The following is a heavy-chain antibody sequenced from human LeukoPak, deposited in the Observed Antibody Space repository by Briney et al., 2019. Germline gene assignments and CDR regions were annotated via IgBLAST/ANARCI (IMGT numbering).Heavy chain of an antibody. D-gene: IGHD3-10*01. J-gene: IGHJ4*02. CDR3: AVQLRGFGEASSFYSDY. Sequence: SETLSLTCTVSGGSISSGSYYWRWIRQPAGKGLEWIGRIYTSGSTNYNPSLKSRVTISVDTSTNQFALKLSSVTAAGTAVYSCAVQLRGFGEASSFYSDYWGQGTLVTVSS. CDR2: IYTSGST. V-gene: IGHV4-61*02. CDR1: GGSISSGSYY.